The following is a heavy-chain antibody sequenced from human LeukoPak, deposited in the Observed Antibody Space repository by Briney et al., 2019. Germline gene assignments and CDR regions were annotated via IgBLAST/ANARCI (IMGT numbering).Heavy chain of an antibody. CDR1: GYTLTELS. CDR2: FDPEDGET. CDR3: ATEDRIAAAGTGGKDYYYGMDV. D-gene: IGHD6-13*01. J-gene: IGHJ6*02. Sequence: ASVKVSCKVSGYTLTELSMHWVRQAPGKGLEWMGGFDPEDGETIYAQKFQGRVTMTEDTSTDTAYMELSSLRSEDTAVYYCATEDRIAAAGTGGKDYYYGMDVWGQGTTVTVS. V-gene: IGHV1-24*01.